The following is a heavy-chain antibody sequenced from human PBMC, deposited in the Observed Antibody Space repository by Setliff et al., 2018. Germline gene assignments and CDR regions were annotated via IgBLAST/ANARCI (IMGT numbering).Heavy chain of an antibody. J-gene: IGHJ5*02. CDR3: ARLPSKRIHYNFWSGSYNWFDP. CDR1: VYSISRDCH. D-gene: IGHD3-3*01. V-gene: IGHV4-38-2*01. CDR2: IYYSGST. Sequence: PSETLSLTCAVSVYSISRDCHWGWIRQPPGKGLEWIGSIYYSGSTYYNPSLKSRVTISVDTYKNQFSLKLSSVTAADTAVYYCARLPSKRIHYNFWSGSYNWFDPWGQGTLVTVS.